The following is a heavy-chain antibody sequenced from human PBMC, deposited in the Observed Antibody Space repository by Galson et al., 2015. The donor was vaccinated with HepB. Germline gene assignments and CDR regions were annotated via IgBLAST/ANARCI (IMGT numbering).Heavy chain of an antibody. CDR3: ARDRILWFGELFSLGGMDV. Sequence: SLRLSCAASGFTFSSYSMNWVRQAPGKGLEWVSSISSSSSYIYYADSVKGRFTISRDNAKNSLYLQMNSLRAEDTAVYYCARDRILWFGELFSLGGMDVWGQGTTVTVSS. D-gene: IGHD3-10*01. CDR1: GFTFSSYS. CDR2: ISSSSSYI. J-gene: IGHJ6*02. V-gene: IGHV3-21*01.